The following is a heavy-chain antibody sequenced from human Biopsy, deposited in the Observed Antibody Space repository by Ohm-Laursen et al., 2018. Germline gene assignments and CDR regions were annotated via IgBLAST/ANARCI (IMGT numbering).Heavy chain of an antibody. V-gene: IGHV4-34*01. CDR2: INRSGRT. D-gene: IGHD2-15*01. J-gene: IGHJ4*02. Sequence: TLSLTCAVYGESFNGYYWSWIRQTPGKGLEWIGEINRSGRTNYNPSLKSRVTISVDTSKNQFSLKLGSVTVADTAVFYCARRGSGGRSFDYWGQGSLVTVSS. CDR1: GESFNGYY. CDR3: ARRGSGGRSFDY.